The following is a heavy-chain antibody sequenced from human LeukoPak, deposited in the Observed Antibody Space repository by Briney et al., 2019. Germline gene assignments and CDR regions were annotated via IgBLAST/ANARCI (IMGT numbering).Heavy chain of an antibody. Sequence: PSETLSLTCTVSGGSISSGDYYWSWIRQPPGKGLEWIGYIYYSGSTYYNPSLKSRVTISVDTSKNQFSLKLSSVTAADTAVYYCAPTSLVVVAAKDTNWFDPWGQGTLVTVSS. CDR1: GGSISSGDYY. D-gene: IGHD2-15*01. CDR3: APTSLVVVAAKDTNWFDP. CDR2: IYYSGST. J-gene: IGHJ5*02. V-gene: IGHV4-30-4*01.